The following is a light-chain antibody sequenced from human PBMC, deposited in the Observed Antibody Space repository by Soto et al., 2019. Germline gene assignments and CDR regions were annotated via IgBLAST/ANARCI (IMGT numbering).Light chain of an antibody. CDR2: GAS. Sequence: EIVMTQSPATLSVSPGERATLSCRASQSVSSKLAWYQQKPGQAPRLLIYGASTRATDIPARFSASGSGTEFTLTISSLQSEDFAVYYCQQYNNWPLTFGGGTKVEIK. CDR1: QSVSSK. J-gene: IGKJ4*01. V-gene: IGKV3D-15*01. CDR3: QQYNNWPLT.